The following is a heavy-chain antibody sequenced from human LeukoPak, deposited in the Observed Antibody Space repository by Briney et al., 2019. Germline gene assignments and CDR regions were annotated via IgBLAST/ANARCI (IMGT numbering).Heavy chain of an antibody. V-gene: IGHV4-38-2*01. CDR3: ARQYDSYFYYYLDL. CDR1: GYPSNNAYY. J-gene: IGHJ6*03. CDR2: LYHPDST. D-gene: IGHD2-2*01. Sequence: PSETLSLTCGVSGYPSNNAYYWVWIRPPPGKGLGWIGSLYHPDSTYYNPSLKSRVTMSVDTSRNQFSLRLSFVTAADTAVYYCARQYDSYFYYYLDLWGTGTTVTVSS.